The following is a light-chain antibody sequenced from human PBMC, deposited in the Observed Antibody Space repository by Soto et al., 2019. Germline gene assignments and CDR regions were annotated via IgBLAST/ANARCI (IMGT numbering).Light chain of an antibody. J-gene: IGKJ2*01. V-gene: IGKV1-5*01. CDR2: DAS. CDR1: QSISRW. Sequence: TQSPATLSLSPGERATLSCRASQSISRWLAWYQQKPGKAPKLLIYDASNLQSGVPSRFSGSGSGTEFTLTIGSLQPDDFAIYHCQQYSTHSTFGQGTRLEIK. CDR3: QQYSTHST.